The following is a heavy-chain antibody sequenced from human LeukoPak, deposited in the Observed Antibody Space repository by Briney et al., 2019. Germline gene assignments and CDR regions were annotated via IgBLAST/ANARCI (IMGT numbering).Heavy chain of an antibody. CDR2: ISYSGST. CDR1: GGSISSGGYS. J-gene: IGHJ4*02. V-gene: IGHV4-30-4*07. D-gene: IGHD1-14*01. CDR3: ASRRQTNPIDY. Sequence: PSQTLSLTCTVSGGSISSGGYSWSWIRQPPGKGLEWIGYISYSGSTYYNPSLKSRVTISADTSKNQFSLKLSSVTAADTAVYYCASRRQTNPIDYWGQGTLVTVSS.